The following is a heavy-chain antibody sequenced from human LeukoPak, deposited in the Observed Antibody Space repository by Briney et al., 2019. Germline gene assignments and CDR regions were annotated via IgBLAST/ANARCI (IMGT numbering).Heavy chain of an antibody. J-gene: IGHJ4*02. D-gene: IGHD2-2*03. CDR2: IYTSGST. CDR3: ARGGSLDIVVVPAAMPAATMYCGGDCFDY. V-gene: IGHV4-4*07. Sequence: SETLSLTCTVCGGSISSYYWSWIRQPAGKGLEWIGRIYTSGSTNYNPSLKSRVTMSVDTSKNQFSLKLSSVTAADTAVYYCARGGSLDIVVVPAAMPAATMYCGGDCFDYWGQGTLVTVSS. CDR1: GGSISSYY.